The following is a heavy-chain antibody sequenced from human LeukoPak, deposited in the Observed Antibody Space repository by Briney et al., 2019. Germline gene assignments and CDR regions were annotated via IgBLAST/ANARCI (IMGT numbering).Heavy chain of an antibody. V-gene: IGHV3-53*01. J-gene: IGHJ4*02. Sequence: GGSLRLSCAASGFTVSSNYMSWVRQAPGKGLEWVSVIYGGGSTYYADSAKGRFTISRDNSKNTLYLQMNSLRAEDTAVYYCARWLYSNYEGYYFDYWGQGTLVTVSS. CDR1: GFTVSSNY. D-gene: IGHD4-11*01. CDR2: IYGGGST. CDR3: ARWLYSNYEGYYFDY.